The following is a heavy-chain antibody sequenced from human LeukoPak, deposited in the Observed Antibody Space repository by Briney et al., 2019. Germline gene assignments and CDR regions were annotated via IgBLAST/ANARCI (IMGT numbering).Heavy chain of an antibody. Sequence: ASVKVSCKASGVSFRDYTINWVRQAPGQGLECMGAIIPISGTTNYAQRLQGRVTLTMDDSATTAFMEMSSLRSEDTAVYYCASRFTARQLVPADYYHMDVWGKGTTVFVSS. CDR1: GVSFRDYT. CDR3: ASRFTARQLVPADYYHMDV. CDR2: IIPISGTT. J-gene: IGHJ6*03. V-gene: IGHV1-69*05. D-gene: IGHD6-13*01.